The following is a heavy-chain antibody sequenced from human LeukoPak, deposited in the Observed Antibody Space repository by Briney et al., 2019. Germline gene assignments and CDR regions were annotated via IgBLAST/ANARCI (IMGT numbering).Heavy chain of an antibody. CDR3: ARERPWVDY. Sequence: PGGSLRLSCAASGFSFSDYYMSWIRQAPGKGLEWVSYISGNARTIDYADSVKGRFTISRDNSKNSLYLQMNSLRAEDTAVCYCARERPWVDYWGQGTLVTVSS. CDR2: ISGNARTI. CDR1: GFSFSDYY. D-gene: IGHD1-26*01. J-gene: IGHJ4*02. V-gene: IGHV3-11*04.